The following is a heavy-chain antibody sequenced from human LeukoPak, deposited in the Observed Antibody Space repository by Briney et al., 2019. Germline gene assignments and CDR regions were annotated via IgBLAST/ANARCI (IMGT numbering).Heavy chain of an antibody. V-gene: IGHV4-38-2*02. CDR1: GYSISSGYY. J-gene: IGHJ4*02. Sequence: TSETLSLTCTVSGYSISSGYYWGWIRQPPGKGLEWIGSIYHSGSTYYNPSLKSRVTISVDTSKNQFSLKLSSVTAADTAVYYCARDNYDFWGGKENYFDYWGQGTLVTVSS. D-gene: IGHD3-3*01. CDR2: IYHSGST. CDR3: ARDNYDFWGGKENYFDY.